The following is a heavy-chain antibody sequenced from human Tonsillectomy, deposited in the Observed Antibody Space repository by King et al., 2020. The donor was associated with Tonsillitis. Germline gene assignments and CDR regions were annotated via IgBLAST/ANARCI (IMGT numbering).Heavy chain of an antibody. CDR2: IYYSGST. V-gene: IGHV4-59*01. CDR3: ESGGDFYGSSVYYYVPPDY. D-gene: IGHD3-22*01. CDR1: GGAISNYY. J-gene: IGHJ4*02. Sequence: QLQESGPGLVKPSETLSLTCSVSGGAISNYYWNWIRQSPGKGLEWIGYIYYSGSTNSNSSLKSRVTISVDTSKNQCSLKLISVTAADTAVYYCESGGDFYGSSVYYYVPPDYWGQGTLVTVSS.